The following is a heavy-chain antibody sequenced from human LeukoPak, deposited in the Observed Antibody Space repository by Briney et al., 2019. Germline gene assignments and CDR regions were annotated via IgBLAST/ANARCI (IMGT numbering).Heavy chain of an antibody. CDR1: GDSISRSRHF. D-gene: IGHD2-2*01. V-gene: IGHV4-39*07. CDR3: ARWGTYASTSNWFDP. CDR2: IYNSGST. J-gene: IGHJ5*02. Sequence: PSETLSLTCNVSGDSISRSRHFWAWIRQSPGRGLEWIGYIYNSGSTYYNPSLKSRVTISVDTSKNQFSLRLSSVTAADTAVYYCARWGTYASTSNWFDPWGQGTLVTVSS.